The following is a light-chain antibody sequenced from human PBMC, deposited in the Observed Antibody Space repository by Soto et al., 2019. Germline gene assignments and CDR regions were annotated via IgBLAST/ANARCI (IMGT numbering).Light chain of an antibody. CDR2: DAS. J-gene: IGKJ1*01. CDR1: QSISMW. Sequence: DIQMTQSPSTLSASVGDRVTITCRASQSISMWLVWYQQKPGKAPKPLIYDASSLESGVPSSFSGSGSGAEFTLTISSLQPDDFATYYCQQYNIYPWTFGQGTKVEIK. CDR3: QQYNIYPWT. V-gene: IGKV1-5*01.